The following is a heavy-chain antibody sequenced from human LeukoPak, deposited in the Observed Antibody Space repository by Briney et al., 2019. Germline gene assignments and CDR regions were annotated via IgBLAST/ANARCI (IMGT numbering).Heavy chain of an antibody. CDR1: GGSISSYY. D-gene: IGHD3-3*01. Sequence: SETLSLTCTVSGGSISSYYWSWIRQPPGKGLEWIGYIHYSGSTYYNPSLKSRVTVSVDTSKNQFSLKLSSVTAADTAVYYCARGGWLLYVVGVRPDAFDIWGQGTMVTVSS. CDR2: IHYSGST. J-gene: IGHJ3*02. CDR3: ARGGWLLYVVGVRPDAFDI. V-gene: IGHV4-59*01.